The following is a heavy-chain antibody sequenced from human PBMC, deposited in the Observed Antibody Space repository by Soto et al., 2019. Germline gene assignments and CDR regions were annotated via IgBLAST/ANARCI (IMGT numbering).Heavy chain of an antibody. V-gene: IGHV1-18*01. Sequence: QVQLVQSRGEVKKPGASVKVSCKTSGYSFTTYGISWVRQAPGQGLEWMGWISGYNGNTNYAQKLKGRLTMTTDTSTSKAYMELRSRTSDDTAVYYCAREGPAPYYYYGMDVWGQGSTVTVSS. CDR2: ISGYNGNT. CDR1: GYSFTTYG. J-gene: IGHJ6*02. CDR3: AREGPAPYYYYGMDV.